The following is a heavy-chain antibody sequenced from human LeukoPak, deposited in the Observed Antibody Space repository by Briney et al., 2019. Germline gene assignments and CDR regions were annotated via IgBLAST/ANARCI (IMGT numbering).Heavy chain of an antibody. D-gene: IGHD5-18*01. CDR3: ARLVRYSYGYGPFDY. J-gene: IGHJ4*02. CDR1: GGSFSGYY. Sequence: SETLSLTCAVYGGSFSGYYWSWIRQPPGKGLEWIGEINHSGSTNYNPSLKSRVTISVDTSKNQFSLKLSSVTAADTAVYYCARLVRYSYGYGPFDYWGQGTLVTVSS. V-gene: IGHV4-34*01. CDR2: INHSGST.